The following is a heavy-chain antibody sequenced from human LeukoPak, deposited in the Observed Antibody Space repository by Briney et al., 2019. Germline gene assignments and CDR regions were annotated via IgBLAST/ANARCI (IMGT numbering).Heavy chain of an antibody. Sequence: GGSLRLSCAASKFIFSNYWMSWVRQAPGKGLEWVAYIKKTGSETYYVDSVKGRFTITRDNARNSLFLQMNSLRAEDTAVYYCAREDGYCSGGNCYSYFDSWGQGTLVAVSS. V-gene: IGHV3-7*01. J-gene: IGHJ4*02. CDR1: KFIFSNYW. CDR2: IKKTGSET. CDR3: AREDGYCSGGNCYSYFDS. D-gene: IGHD2-15*01.